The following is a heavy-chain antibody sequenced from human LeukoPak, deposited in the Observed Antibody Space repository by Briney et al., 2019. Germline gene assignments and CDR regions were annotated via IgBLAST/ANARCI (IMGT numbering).Heavy chain of an antibody. J-gene: IGHJ4*02. CDR1: GFTFSSYW. CDR3: ASTGTVDY. Sequence: PGGSLRLSCAASGFTFSSYWMHWVRQAPGKGLVWVSRISSDGSSTSYADSVKGRFTISRDNAKNSLYLQMNSLRAEDTAVYYCASTGTVDYWGQGTLVTVSS. D-gene: IGHD1-7*01. CDR2: ISSDGSST. V-gene: IGHV3-74*01.